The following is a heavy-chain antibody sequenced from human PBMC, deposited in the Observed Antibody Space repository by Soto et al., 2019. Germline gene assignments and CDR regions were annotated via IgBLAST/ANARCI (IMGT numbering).Heavy chain of an antibody. CDR2: ISYGGSS. D-gene: IGHD5-18*01. CDR1: GGSINSSGYC. J-gene: IGHJ4*02. V-gene: IGHV4-31*03. Sequence: QVQLQESGPGLVKHSQTLSLTCTVSGGSINSSGYCWRWIRQHPGKGLDWIGCISYGGSSSYNPSLKSRVTISVDTSKNQFSLKLTSVTAADTAVYYCSRGILVWGQGALITVSS. CDR3: SRGILV.